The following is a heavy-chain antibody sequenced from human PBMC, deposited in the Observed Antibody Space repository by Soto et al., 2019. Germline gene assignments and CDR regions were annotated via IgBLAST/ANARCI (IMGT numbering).Heavy chain of an antibody. D-gene: IGHD2-2*01. Sequence: EVQLLESGGDLVQPGGSLRLSCAASGFTFNNYAMSWVRQAPGKGLACASTVTSSGYVPHYADSVKGRFTIARNNSKNTLYLQMNSLRADDTAVYYFAKNGLGVPTGVDGWGQGTTVSVS. CDR3: AKNGLGVPTGVDG. CDR2: VTSSGYVP. CDR1: GFTFNNYA. J-gene: IGHJ6*02. V-gene: IGHV3-23*01.